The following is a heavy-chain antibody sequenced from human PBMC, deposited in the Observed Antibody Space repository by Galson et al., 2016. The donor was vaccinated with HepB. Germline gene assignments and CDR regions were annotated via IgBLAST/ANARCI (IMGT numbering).Heavy chain of an antibody. V-gene: IGHV3-7*01. Sequence: DSVKGRFTISRDNAKNSLYLQMNSLRAEDTAVYYCAREVYSGQHLDYFDYWGQGTLVTVSS. D-gene: IGHD3-10*01. CDR3: AREVYSGQHLDYFDY. J-gene: IGHJ4*02.